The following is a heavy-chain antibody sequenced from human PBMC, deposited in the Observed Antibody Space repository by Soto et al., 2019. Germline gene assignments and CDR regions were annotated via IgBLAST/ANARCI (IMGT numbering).Heavy chain of an antibody. J-gene: IGHJ4*02. D-gene: IGHD3-3*01. Sequence: QITLKESGPTLVKPTQTLTLTCTFSGFSLSTSGVGVGWIRQPPGKALEWLALIYWNDDKRYSPSLKSRLTITKDTSKHQVVLTMPNMDPVYTATYYCAHEHTLFGVVTGPFDYWGQGTLVTVSS. CDR1: GFSLSTSGVG. CDR2: IYWNDDK. CDR3: AHEHTLFGVVTGPFDY. V-gene: IGHV2-5*01.